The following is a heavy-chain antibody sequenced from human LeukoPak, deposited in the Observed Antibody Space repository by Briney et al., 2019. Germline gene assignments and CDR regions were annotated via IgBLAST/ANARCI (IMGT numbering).Heavy chain of an antibody. J-gene: IGHJ5*02. CDR1: TGSISSYY. Sequence: PSETLSLTCSVSTGSISSYYWTWIRQPPGKGLEWIGYISYGGSTNYNPSLRSRVTILLDTAKKQFSLKLSSVTPADTAVHFCAGAYYYGSGIGHWGQGTLVTVSS. CDR3: AGAYYYGSGIGH. D-gene: IGHD3-10*01. V-gene: IGHV4-59*01. CDR2: ISYGGST.